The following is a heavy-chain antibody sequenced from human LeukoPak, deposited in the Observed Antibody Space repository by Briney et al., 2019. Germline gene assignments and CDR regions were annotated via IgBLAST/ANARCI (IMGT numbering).Heavy chain of an antibody. CDR2: ISGSGGST. J-gene: IGHJ4*02. D-gene: IGHD3-10*01. CDR3: AKGLLWPPKNFDY. Sequence: GGSLRLSCAASGITFSSYAMSWVRQAPGKGLEWVSAISGSGGSTYYADSVKGRFTISRDNSKNTLYLQMNSLRAEDTAVYYCAKGLLWPPKNFDYWGQGTLVTVSS. CDR1: GITFSSYA. V-gene: IGHV3-23*01.